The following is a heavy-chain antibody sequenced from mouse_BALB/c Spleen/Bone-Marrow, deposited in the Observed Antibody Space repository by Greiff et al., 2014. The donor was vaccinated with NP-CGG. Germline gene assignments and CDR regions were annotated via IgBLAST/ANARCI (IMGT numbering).Heavy chain of an antibody. J-gene: IGHJ4*01. CDR3: ARYRYDYYARDY. CDR1: GFNIKDTY. V-gene: IGHV14-3*02. D-gene: IGHD2-14*01. Sequence: EVQLQQSXAELVKPGASVKLSCTASGFNIKDTYMHWVKQRPEQGLEWIGRIDPANGNTKYDPKFQGKATITADTSSNTAYLQLSGLTSEDTAVYYCARYRYDYYARDYWGQGTSVTVSS. CDR2: IDPANGNT.